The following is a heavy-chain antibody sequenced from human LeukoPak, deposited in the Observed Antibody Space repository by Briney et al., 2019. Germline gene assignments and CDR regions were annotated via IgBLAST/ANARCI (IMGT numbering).Heavy chain of an antibody. V-gene: IGHV3-30*04. Sequence: GGSLRLSCAASGFTFSSYAMHWVRQAPGKGLEWVAVISYDGSNKYYADSVKGRFTISRDNSKNTLYLQMNSLRAGDTAVYYCAREVGGYDDYPAYIFDYWGQGTLVTVSS. J-gene: IGHJ4*02. CDR1: GFTFSSYA. CDR3: AREVGGYDDYPAYIFDY. D-gene: IGHD5-12*01. CDR2: ISYDGSNK.